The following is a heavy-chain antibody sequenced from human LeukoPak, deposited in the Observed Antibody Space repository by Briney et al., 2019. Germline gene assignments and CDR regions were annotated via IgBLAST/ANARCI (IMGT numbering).Heavy chain of an antibody. D-gene: IGHD6-25*01. CDR2: VHLDGRT. J-gene: IGHJ4*02. CDR1: GGSVSSTNW. V-gene: IGHV4-4*02. CDR3: ARGRPGDYFDY. Sequence: MSSETLSLTCGVSGGSVSSTNWWTWIRQPPGKGLEWIGEVHLDGRTNFNPSLKSRLTMSVDLSENHVSLKLTSVTAADTAVYYCARGRPGDYFDYWGQGTLVTVSS.